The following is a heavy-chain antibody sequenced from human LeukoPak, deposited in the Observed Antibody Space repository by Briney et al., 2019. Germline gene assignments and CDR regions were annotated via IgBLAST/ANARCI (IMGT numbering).Heavy chain of an antibody. Sequence: SVKVSCKASGDTSGTYIISWVRQAPGQGFEWMGGVMPMFGTPSYAQKFQDRVTITADESTSTAYMELSSLTSDDTAVYYCARDSAQYESSGFDAFDIWGQGTTVTVPS. CDR3: ARDSAQYESSGFDAFDI. CDR2: VMPMFGTP. CDR1: GDTSGTYI. D-gene: IGHD3-22*01. J-gene: IGHJ3*02. V-gene: IGHV1-69*13.